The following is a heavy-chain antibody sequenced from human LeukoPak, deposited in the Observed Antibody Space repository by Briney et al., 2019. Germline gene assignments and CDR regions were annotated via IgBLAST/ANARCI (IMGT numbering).Heavy chain of an antibody. CDR3: ARGLGAGRIAATRADWFDP. Sequence: SETLSLTCTVSGGSISSSSYYWGWIRQPPGKGLEWIGYISYSGSPNYNPSLKSRVTISVETSKNQFSLKLTSVTAADTAVYYCARGLGAGRIAATRADWFDPWGQGTLVTVSS. CDR1: GGSISSSSYY. V-gene: IGHV4-61*05. CDR2: ISYSGSP. D-gene: IGHD6-13*01. J-gene: IGHJ5*02.